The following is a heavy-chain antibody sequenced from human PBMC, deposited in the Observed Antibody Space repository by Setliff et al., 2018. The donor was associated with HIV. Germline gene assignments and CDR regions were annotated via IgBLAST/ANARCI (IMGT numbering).Heavy chain of an antibody. CDR3: GRIYSSGWNYYYYYMDV. CDR1: EYTFTDYF. CDR2: ISPDNGDT. J-gene: IGHJ6*03. D-gene: IGHD6-19*01. Sequence: ASVKVSCKASEYTFTDYFIHWVRQAPGQGLEWMGWISPDNGDTKIPQRFRGRVTMTSDTSMNTAYLELSSLRSEDTAVYYCGRIYSSGWNYYYYYMDVWGKGTTVTVSS. V-gene: IGHV1-2*02.